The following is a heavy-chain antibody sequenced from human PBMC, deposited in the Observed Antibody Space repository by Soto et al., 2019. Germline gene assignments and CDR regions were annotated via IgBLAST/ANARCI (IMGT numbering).Heavy chain of an antibody. CDR2: IYYSGST. J-gene: IGHJ4*02. V-gene: IGHV4-61*01. CDR3: ARELTCSGGSCYSY. CDR1: GGSVSSGSYY. D-gene: IGHD2-15*01. Sequence: NPSETLSLTCTVSGGSVSSGSYYWSWIRQPPGKGLEWIGYIYYSGSTNYNPSLKSRVTISVDTSKNQFSLKLSSVTAADTAVYYCARELTCSGGSCYSYWGQGTLVTV.